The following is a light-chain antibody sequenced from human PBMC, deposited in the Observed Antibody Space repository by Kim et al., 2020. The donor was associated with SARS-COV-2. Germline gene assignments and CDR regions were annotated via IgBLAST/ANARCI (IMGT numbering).Light chain of an antibody. CDR3: QQYNSRPPLT. V-gene: IGKV3-15*01. CDR1: QSVSSS. J-gene: IGKJ4*02. Sequence: SPGERATPACRAGQSVSSSFSSYHQQPARPPSRLIYDASTRTAGIPPRLCSGSSGTTFSPTIISRLSDDFAVYYYQQYNSRPPLTFGPGTKVDIK. CDR2: DAS.